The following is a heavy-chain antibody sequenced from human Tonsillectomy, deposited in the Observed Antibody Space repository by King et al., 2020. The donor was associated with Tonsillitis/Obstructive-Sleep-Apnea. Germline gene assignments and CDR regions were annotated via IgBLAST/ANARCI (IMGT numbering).Heavy chain of an antibody. V-gene: IGHV2-5*02. CDR2: IFLDDDK. CDR1: GFSLTTSRVG. Sequence: ITLKESGPTLVKPTQTLTLTCTFSGFSLTTSRVGVGWIRQPPGKALEWLALIFLDDDKRYRSSLKSRLTITKDTSKNQVVLTMTNMDPVDTATYYCARGAHGDYGGGHSYSYYYMDVWGKGTTVTVSS. CDR3: ARGAHGDYGGGHSYSYYYMDV. D-gene: IGHD4-17*01. J-gene: IGHJ6*03.